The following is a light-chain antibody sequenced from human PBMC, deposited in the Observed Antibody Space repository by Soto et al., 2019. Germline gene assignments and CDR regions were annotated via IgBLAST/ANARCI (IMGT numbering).Light chain of an antibody. CDR1: QDISSY. CDR2: AAS. Sequence: TQSPATLSVSVGDRVTISCRASQDISSYLAWYQQKPGEAPTLLIYAASTRQTGVPSRFSGSGFGTDFTLTISSLQAEDFARYYCQQHTGYPMTFGEGT. V-gene: IGKV1-9*01. CDR3: QQHTGYPMT. J-gene: IGKJ4*01.